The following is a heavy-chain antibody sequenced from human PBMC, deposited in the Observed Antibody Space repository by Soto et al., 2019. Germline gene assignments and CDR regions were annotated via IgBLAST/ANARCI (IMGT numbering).Heavy chain of an antibody. CDR3: ARATGTLRSRNCDY. CDR2: IYHTGST. V-gene: IGHV4-31*03. D-gene: IGHD1-1*01. Sequence: ASETLSLTCSVSGGSISTVGHYWTWIRQPPGKGLEWIGSIYHTGSTYYSKSLRSRLTMSVDTSKSQFSLRLSSVTAADTAVYYCARATGTLRSRNCDYWGQGSLVTVSS. J-gene: IGHJ4*02. CDR1: GGSISTVGHY.